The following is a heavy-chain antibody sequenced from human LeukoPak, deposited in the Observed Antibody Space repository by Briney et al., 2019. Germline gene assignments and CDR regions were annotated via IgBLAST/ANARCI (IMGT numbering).Heavy chain of an antibody. CDR3: AAGRFGGYYGMDV. CDR2: IVVGSGNT. V-gene: IGHV1-58*02. Sequence: GASVKVSCKASGFTFTSSAMQWVRQARGQRLEWIGWIVVGSGNTNYAQKFQERVTITRDMSTSTAYMELSSLRSEDTAVYYCAAGRFGGYYGMDVWGQGTTVTVSS. J-gene: IGHJ6*02. D-gene: IGHD3-16*01. CDR1: GFTFTSSA.